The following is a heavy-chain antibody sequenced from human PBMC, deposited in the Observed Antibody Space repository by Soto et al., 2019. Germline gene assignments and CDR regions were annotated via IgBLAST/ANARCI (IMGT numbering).Heavy chain of an antibody. CDR2: INHSGST. CDR1: GGSFSGYY. V-gene: IGHV4-34*01. CDR3: ARRPPPYYYYYMDV. Sequence: QVQLQQWGAGLLKPSETLSLTCAVYGGSFSGYYWSWIRQPPGKGLEWIGEINHSGSTNYNPSLKSRVTISVDTSKIQFSLKLSSVPAADTAVYYCARRPPPYYYYYMDVWGKGTTVTVSS. J-gene: IGHJ6*03.